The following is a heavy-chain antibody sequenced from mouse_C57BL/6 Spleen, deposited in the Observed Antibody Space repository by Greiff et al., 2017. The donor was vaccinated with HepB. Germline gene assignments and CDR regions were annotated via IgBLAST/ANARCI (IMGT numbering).Heavy chain of an antibody. CDR2: INPNNGGT. CDR1: GYTFTDYY. Sequence: EVQLQQSGPELVKPGASVKISCKASGYTFTDYYMNWVKQSHGKSLEWIGDINPNNGGTSYNQKFKGKATLTVDKSSSTAYMELRSLTSEDSAVYYCARVWLRRPVMDYWGQGTSVTVSS. J-gene: IGHJ4*01. D-gene: IGHD2-2*01. V-gene: IGHV1-26*01. CDR3: ARVWLRRPVMDY.